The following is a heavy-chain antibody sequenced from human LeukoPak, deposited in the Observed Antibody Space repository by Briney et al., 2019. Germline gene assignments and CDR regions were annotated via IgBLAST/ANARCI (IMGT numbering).Heavy chain of an antibody. CDR2: IYYSGST. V-gene: IGHV4-59*01. CDR1: GGSISSYY. Sequence: KPSETLSLTCTVSGGSISSYYWNWIRQPPGKGLEWIGYIYYSGSTNYNPSLKSRVTISVDTSKNQISLKLSSVTAADTAVYYCARGADSSGYYSIFYFDYWGQGTLVTVSS. J-gene: IGHJ4*02. D-gene: IGHD3-22*01. CDR3: ARGADSSGYYSIFYFDY.